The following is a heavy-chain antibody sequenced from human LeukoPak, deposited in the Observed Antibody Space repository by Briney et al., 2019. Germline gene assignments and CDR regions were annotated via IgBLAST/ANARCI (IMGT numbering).Heavy chain of an antibody. CDR1: GYTFTSYD. J-gene: IGHJ6*02. Sequence: ASVKVSCKDSGYTFTSYDINWVRQAAGQGLEWMGWMTPNSGFSGYAHKFRGRVTMTGNTSISTAYMELSSLRSEDTAIYYCVTNWGSRYYSDMDVWGQGTTVTVSS. CDR3: VTNWGSRYYSDMDV. D-gene: IGHD7-27*01. V-gene: IGHV1-8*01. CDR2: MTPNSGFS.